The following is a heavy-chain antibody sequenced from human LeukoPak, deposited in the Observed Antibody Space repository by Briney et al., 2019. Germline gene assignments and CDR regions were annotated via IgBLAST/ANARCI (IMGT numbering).Heavy chain of an antibody. Sequence: GGSLRLSCSAPGFTFSSYGMNWVRQAPGKGLEWVSVIYSGGSTYYADSVKGRFSISRDNSKNTLYLQMNSLRAEDTAVYYCARAAPYSGDDYSDYWGQGTLVTVSS. CDR3: ARAAPYSGDDYSDY. D-gene: IGHD5-12*01. V-gene: IGHV3-53*01. CDR2: IYSGGST. CDR1: GFTFSSYG. J-gene: IGHJ4*02.